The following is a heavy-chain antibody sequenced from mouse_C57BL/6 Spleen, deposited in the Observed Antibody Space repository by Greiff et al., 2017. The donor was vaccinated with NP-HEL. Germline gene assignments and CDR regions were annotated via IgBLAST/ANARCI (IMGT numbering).Heavy chain of an antibody. J-gene: IGHJ3*01. V-gene: IGHV1-7*01. CDR2: INPSSGYT. CDR3: ARRWLEAWFAY. CDR1: GYTFTSYW. D-gene: IGHD2-3*01. Sequence: VQLQQSGAELAKPGASVKLSCKASGYTFTSYWMHWVKQRPGQGLEWIGYINPSSGYTKYKQKFKDKATLTADKSSSTAYMQRSSLTDEESADWYCARRWLEAWFAYWGQGTLVTVSA.